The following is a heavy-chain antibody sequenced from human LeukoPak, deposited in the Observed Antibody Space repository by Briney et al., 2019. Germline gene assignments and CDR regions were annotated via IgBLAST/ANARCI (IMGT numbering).Heavy chain of an antibody. D-gene: IGHD6-6*01. CDR3: ARGVGSSSSNWFDP. J-gene: IGHJ5*02. CDR1: GDSISSGTYY. CDR2: VYSSGNT. Sequence: PSQTLSLTCTVSGDSISSGTYYWSWIRQPAGKGLEWSGRVYSSGNTNYNPSLKSRVTISIDTSKNQFSLKLSSVTAADTAAYYCARGVGSSSSNWFDPWGQGTLVTVSS. V-gene: IGHV4-61*02.